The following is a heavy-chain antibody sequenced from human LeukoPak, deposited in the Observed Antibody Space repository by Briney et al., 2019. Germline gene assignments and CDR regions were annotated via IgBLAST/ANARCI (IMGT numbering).Heavy chain of an antibody. CDR3: AKDRPKITAKGIFDL. CDR1: GFTFSSYG. CDR2: IRYDGSNK. Sequence: GGSLRLSCAASGFTFSSYGMHWVPQAPGKGLEWVAFIRYDGSNKYYADSVKGRFTISRDNSKNKLYLQMNSLRAEDTAVYYCAKDRPKITAKGIFDLWGQGTLVTVS. D-gene: IGHD5-12*01. J-gene: IGHJ4*02. V-gene: IGHV3-30*02.